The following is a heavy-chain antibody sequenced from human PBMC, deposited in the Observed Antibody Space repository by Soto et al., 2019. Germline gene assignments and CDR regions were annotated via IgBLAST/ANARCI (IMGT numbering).Heavy chain of an antibody. CDR1: GFTFRNYN. CDR3: VREGGLSGSYYISSSYYFDY. Sequence: GGSLRLSCAASGFTFRNYNMNWVRQAPGKGLEWVAHISLGGTTVDYADSVKGRFTISRDDADNSLFLQMNSLGAEDTALYYCVREGGLSGSYYISSSYYFDYWGQGTLVTVSS. V-gene: IGHV3-48*01. J-gene: IGHJ4*02. CDR2: ISLGGTTV. D-gene: IGHD1-26*01.